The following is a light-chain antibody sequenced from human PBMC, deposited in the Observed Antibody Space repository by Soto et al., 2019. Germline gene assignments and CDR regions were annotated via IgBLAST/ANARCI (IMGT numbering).Light chain of an antibody. J-gene: IGKJ3*01. CDR2: DAS. CDR1: QDINSA. V-gene: IGKV1-13*02. CDR3: QQFTTYPHT. Sequence: AIQLTQSPSSLSASVGDRVTITCRPSQDINSALAWYQQKPGKAPNLLIYDASILESGVPSRFSGSGSGTECTLTSSSLQPEDFATYYCQQFTTYPHTFGPGTKVRIK.